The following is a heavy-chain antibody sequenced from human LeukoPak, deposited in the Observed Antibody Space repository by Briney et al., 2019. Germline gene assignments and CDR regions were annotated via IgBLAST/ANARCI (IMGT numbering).Heavy chain of an antibody. Sequence: GGSLRLSCAASGFMFSSNWMSWVRQAPGKGLEWVAVISYDGNNKYYADSVKGRFTISRDNSKNTLYLQMSSLRVEDTAVYYCASSRSGWIYFDYWGQGTLVTVSS. CDR2: ISYDGNNK. V-gene: IGHV3-30*03. J-gene: IGHJ4*02. CDR1: GFMFSSNW. D-gene: IGHD6-19*01. CDR3: ASSRSGWIYFDY.